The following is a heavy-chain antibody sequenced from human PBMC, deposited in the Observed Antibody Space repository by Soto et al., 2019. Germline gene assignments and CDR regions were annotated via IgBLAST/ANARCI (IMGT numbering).Heavy chain of an antibody. Sequence: QVQLVQSGAEVKKPGSSVTVSCKASGGTFSSYAISWVRQAPGQGLDWMGGIIPIFGTANYAQKFQGRVTITADESTSTAYMALSSLRSEDTAVYYCEMLSGSQVSTYNGMDVWGQGTTVTVSS. J-gene: IGHJ6*02. D-gene: IGHD3-10*01. CDR3: EMLSGSQVSTYNGMDV. V-gene: IGHV1-69*01. CDR1: GGTFSSYA. CDR2: IIPIFGTA.